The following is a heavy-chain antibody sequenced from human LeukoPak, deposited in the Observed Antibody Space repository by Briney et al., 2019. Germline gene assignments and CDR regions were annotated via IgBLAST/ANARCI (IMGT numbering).Heavy chain of an antibody. CDR3: ARERGGYSYGYYYYYMDV. CDR1: GGSIRSYY. J-gene: IGHJ6*03. Sequence: PSETLSLTCTVSGGSIRSYYWSWIRQPPGKGLEWIGYIYYSGSTNYNPSLKSRVTISVDTSKNQFSLKLSSVTAADTAVYYCARERGGYSYGYYYYYMDVWGKGTTVTVSS. CDR2: IYYSGST. D-gene: IGHD5-18*01. V-gene: IGHV4-59*01.